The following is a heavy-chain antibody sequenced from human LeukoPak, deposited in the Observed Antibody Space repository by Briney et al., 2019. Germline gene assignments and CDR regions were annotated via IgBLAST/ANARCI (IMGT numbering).Heavy chain of an antibody. Sequence: PSETLSLTCAVYGGSFSGYYWSWIRQPPGKGLEWIGEINHSGSTNYNPSLKSRVTTSVDTSKNQFSLKLSSVTAADTAVYYCARTSTVGADFDYWGQGTLVTVSS. J-gene: IGHJ4*02. CDR3: ARTSTVGADFDY. V-gene: IGHV4-34*01. D-gene: IGHD1-26*01. CDR1: GGSFSGYY. CDR2: INHSGST.